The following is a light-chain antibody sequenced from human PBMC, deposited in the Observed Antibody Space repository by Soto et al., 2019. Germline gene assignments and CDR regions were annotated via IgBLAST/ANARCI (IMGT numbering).Light chain of an antibody. CDR1: QSISSW. Sequence: DIQMTQSPSTLSASVGARVTIPSRASQSISSWLAWYQQKPGKAPKLLIYDASSLESGDPSRFSGSGSGTEFTLAISSLQPDDFATYYCQQYNSLTFGQGTKVDIK. CDR3: QQYNSLT. CDR2: DAS. V-gene: IGKV1-5*01. J-gene: IGKJ1*01.